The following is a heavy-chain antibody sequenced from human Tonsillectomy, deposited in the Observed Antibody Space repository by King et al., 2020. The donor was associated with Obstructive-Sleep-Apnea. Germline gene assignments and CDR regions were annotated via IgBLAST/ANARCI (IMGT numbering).Heavy chain of an antibody. CDR2: IYYSGST. D-gene: IGHD2-15*01. CDR1: GGSISSYY. V-gene: IGHV4-59*01. Sequence: QLQESGPGLVKPSETLSLTCTVSGGSISSYYWSWIRQPPGKGLEWIGYIYYSGSTNYNPSLNSLVTISVDTSKNQFSLKLSSVTAADTAVYYCAREYCSGGSCFSGWFDPWGQGTLVTVSS. CDR3: AREYCSGGSCFSGWFDP. J-gene: IGHJ5*02.